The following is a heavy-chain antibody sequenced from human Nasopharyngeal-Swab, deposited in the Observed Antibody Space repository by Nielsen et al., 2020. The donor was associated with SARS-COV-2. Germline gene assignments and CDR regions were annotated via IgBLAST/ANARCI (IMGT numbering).Heavy chain of an antibody. D-gene: IGHD4-17*01. V-gene: IGHV3-66*03. CDR3: AREHDGDFLSGFEY. J-gene: IGHJ4*02. CDR2: IYNTGKT. CDR1: GLTVSHNY. Sequence: GGSLRLSCAASGLTVSHNYMTWVRQAPGKGLEWVSVIYNTGKTYYADSVKGRFTLSRDNSKNTLFLQMNSLRSEDTAVYYCAREHDGDFLSGFEYWGQGTLVTVSS.